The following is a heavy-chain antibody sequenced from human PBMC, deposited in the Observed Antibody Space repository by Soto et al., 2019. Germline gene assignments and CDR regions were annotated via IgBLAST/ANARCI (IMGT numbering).Heavy chain of an antibody. CDR1: GYTFTSYG. Sequence: QVQLVQSGAEVKKPGASVKVSCKASGYTFTSYGISWVRQAPGQGLEWMGWISAYNGNTNYAQKLQGRVTMTTDTSTSKADMELRSLRSDDTAVYYCARVVSLLWFGELLSPNYYYYGMDVWGQGTTVTVSS. J-gene: IGHJ6*02. D-gene: IGHD3-10*01. V-gene: IGHV1-18*01. CDR3: ARVVSLLWFGELLSPNYYYYGMDV. CDR2: ISAYNGNT.